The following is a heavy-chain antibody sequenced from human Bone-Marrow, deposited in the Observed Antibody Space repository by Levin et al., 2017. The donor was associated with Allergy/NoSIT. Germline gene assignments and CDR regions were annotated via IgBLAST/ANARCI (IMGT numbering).Heavy chain of an antibody. D-gene: IGHD2-15*01. CDR2: IKRRRDGGAT. CDR3: TTADCSAGNCNSDLSLSLFDF. J-gene: IGHJ3*01. Sequence: PGGSLRLSCAVSGLTFSNAWMNWVRQTPGKGLEWVGRIKRRRDGGATDYAAPVRGRFTISRDDSRSRMFLQMNSLRGDDTGVYYCTTADCSAGNCNSDLSLSLFDFWGRGTTVTVSS. V-gene: IGHV3-15*05. CDR1: GLTFSNAW.